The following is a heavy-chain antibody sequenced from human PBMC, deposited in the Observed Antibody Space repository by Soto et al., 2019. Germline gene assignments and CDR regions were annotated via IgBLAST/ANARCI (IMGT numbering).Heavy chain of an antibody. V-gene: IGHV3-21*01. CDR3: ARVDSGSYYSADY. CDR2: ISSSSSYI. J-gene: IGHJ4*02. CDR1: GFTFSSYS. Sequence: EVQLVESGGGLVKPGGSLRLSCAASGFTFSSYSMNWVRKAPGKGLEWVSSISSSSSYIYYADSVKGRFTISRDNAKNSLYLQMNSLRAEDTAVYYCARVDSGSYYSADYWGQGTLVTVSS. D-gene: IGHD1-26*01.